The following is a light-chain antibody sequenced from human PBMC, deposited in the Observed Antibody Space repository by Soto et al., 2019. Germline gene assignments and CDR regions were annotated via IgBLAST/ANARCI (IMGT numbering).Light chain of an antibody. Sequence: EIVLTLSPATLSLSPGERATLSCRASQSVSSYLAWYQQKPGQAPRLLMYDASTRATGIPARFSGSGSGTDFTLTISSLEPEDSAVYYCQQRSNWPSITFGQGTRLEIK. CDR3: QQRSNWPSIT. V-gene: IGKV3-11*01. CDR2: DAS. CDR1: QSVSSY. J-gene: IGKJ5*01.